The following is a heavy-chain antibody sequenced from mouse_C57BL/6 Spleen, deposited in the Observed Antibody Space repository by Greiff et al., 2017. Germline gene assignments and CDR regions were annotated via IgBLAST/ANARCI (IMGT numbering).Heavy chain of an antibody. D-gene: IGHD4-1*01. Sequence: VQLVESGPGLVQPSPSLSITCTVSGFSLTSYGVHWVRQSPGQGLEWLGVIWRGGSTDYNAAFMSSLSITKDNSKSQVFFKMNSLRADDTAIYYCAKEDWDENYAMDYWGQGTSVTVSS. CDR2: IWRGGST. CDR1: GFSLTSYG. J-gene: IGHJ4*01. V-gene: IGHV2-5*01. CDR3: AKEDWDENYAMDY.